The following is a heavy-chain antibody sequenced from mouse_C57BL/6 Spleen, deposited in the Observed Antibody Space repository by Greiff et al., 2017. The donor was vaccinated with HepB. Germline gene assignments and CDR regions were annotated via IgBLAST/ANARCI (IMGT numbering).Heavy chain of an antibody. CDR1: GYTFTSYW. CDR3: ARRGVYDYEGYAMDY. J-gene: IGHJ4*01. Sequence: VQLQQPGTELVKPGASVKLSCKASGYTFTSYWMHWVKQRPGQGLEWIGNINPSNGGTNYNEKYKSKATLTVDKSSSSSYMQLRSLTSEDSAVYYCARRGVYDYEGYAMDYWGQGASVTVSS. D-gene: IGHD2-4*01. V-gene: IGHV1-53*01. CDR2: INPSNGGT.